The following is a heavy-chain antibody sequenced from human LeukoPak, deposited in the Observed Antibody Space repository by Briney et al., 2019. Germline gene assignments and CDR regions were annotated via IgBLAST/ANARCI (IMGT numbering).Heavy chain of an antibody. D-gene: IGHD3-3*01. V-gene: IGHV1-69*05. CDR2: IIPIFGTA. J-gene: IGHJ5*02. CDR1: GGTFSSYA. CDR3: ARVGPGITIFGTGGWFDP. Sequence: GSSVKVSCKASGGTFSSYAISWVRQAPGQGLEWMGGIIPIFGTANYAQKFQGRVTITTDESTSTAYMELSSLRSGDTAVYYCARVGPGITIFGTGGWFDPWGQGTLVTVSS.